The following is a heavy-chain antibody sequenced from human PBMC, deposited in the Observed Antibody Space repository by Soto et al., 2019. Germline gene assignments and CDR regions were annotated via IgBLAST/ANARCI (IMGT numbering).Heavy chain of an antibody. CDR1: GFTFSSYG. CDR2: ISYDGSNK. Sequence: GGSLRLSCAASGFTFSSYGMHGVRQAPGKGLEWVAVISYDGSNKYYADSVKGRFTISRDNSKNTLYLQMNSLRAEDTAVYYCAKDGDIVATGAFDYWGQGTLVTVSS. D-gene: IGHD5-12*01. J-gene: IGHJ4*02. CDR3: AKDGDIVATGAFDY. V-gene: IGHV3-30*18.